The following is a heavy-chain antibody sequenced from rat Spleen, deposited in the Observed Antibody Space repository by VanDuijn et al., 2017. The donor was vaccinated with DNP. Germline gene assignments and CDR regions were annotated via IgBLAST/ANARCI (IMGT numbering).Heavy chain of an antibody. CDR2: ISYDGGRN. CDR1: GFTFSDYN. D-gene: IGHD1-10*01. J-gene: IGHJ3*01. CDR3: ATQGQLGITWFAY. V-gene: IGHV5S10*01. Sequence: EVQLVESGGGLVQPGRSLKLSCAASGFTFSDYNMAWVRQAPKKGLEWVAYISYDGGRNNYGDSVKGRFTISRDNTKTTLYLQMNSLRSEDTATYYCATQGQLGITWFAYWGQGTLVTVSS.